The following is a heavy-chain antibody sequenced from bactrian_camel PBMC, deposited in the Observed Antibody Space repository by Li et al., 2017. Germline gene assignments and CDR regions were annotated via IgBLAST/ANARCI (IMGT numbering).Heavy chain of an antibody. CDR1: GFLFGPDRYC. V-gene: IGHV3S1*01. CDR3: AIDRWSDSLGGCG. J-gene: IGHJ4*01. CDR2: IHAGDDLT. D-gene: IGHD4*01. Sequence: QLVESGGGLVQPGGSLTLSCAVSGFLFGPDRYCMGWFHQAPGKEREAVASIHAGDDLTYYADSVKGRFTVSQDNGHTVSLQMNSLKPEDTAMYYCAIDRWSDSLGGCGRGHGTQVTVS.